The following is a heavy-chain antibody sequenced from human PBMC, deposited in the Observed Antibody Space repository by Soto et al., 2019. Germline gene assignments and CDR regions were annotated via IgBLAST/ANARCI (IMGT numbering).Heavy chain of an antibody. Sequence: QITLRESGPSLVKPTETLTLTCTFSGFSLTTTGLGVGWVRQPPGKALEWLAVVFWDDGERYRPSLKTRVTIATDTSTNQVFLTMTTMDPVDTATYYCTQIYGSGSWGWYFHSWGQGSLVTVSS. J-gene: IGHJ4*02. V-gene: IGHV2-5*02. D-gene: IGHD1-26*01. CDR3: TQIYGSGSWGWYFHS. CDR2: VFWDDGE. CDR1: GFSLTTTGLG.